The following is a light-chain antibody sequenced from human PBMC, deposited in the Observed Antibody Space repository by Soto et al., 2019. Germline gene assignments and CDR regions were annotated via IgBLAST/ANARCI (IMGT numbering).Light chain of an antibody. CDR2: NYN. J-gene: IGLJ1*01. CDR1: RSNIGTNN. CDR3: AAWDDSLNGYV. Sequence: QLVLTQPPSASGTPGQRVTISCSGSRSNIGTNNVNWYQHLPGTAPKLLIYNYNQRPSGVPARFSASKSATSASLAITGLQSEDEAYYYCAAWDDSLNGYVFGSGTKLTVL. V-gene: IGLV1-44*01.